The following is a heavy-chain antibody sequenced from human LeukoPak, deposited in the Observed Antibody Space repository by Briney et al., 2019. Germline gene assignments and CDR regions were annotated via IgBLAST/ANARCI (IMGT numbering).Heavy chain of an antibody. J-gene: IGHJ4*02. Sequence: GGSLRLSCAASGFTFSSYGMHWVRQALGKGLEWVAVIWYDGSNKYYADSVKGRFTISRDNSKNTLYLQMNSLRAEDTAVYYCARDWYSSSWYYFDYWGQGTLVTVSS. V-gene: IGHV3-33*01. CDR2: IWYDGSNK. CDR1: GFTFSSYG. CDR3: ARDWYSSSWYYFDY. D-gene: IGHD6-13*01.